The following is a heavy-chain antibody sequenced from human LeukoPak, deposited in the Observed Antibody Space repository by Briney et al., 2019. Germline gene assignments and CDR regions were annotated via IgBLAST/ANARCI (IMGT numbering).Heavy chain of an antibody. CDR1: GFTLSGYW. V-gene: IGHV3-74*01. D-gene: IGHD2-8*02. J-gene: IGHJ6*02. Sequence: GGSLRLSCAASGFTLSGYWMHWVRQAPGEGLVWVSRIDPDGITTNYADSVKGRFTTSRDNARNTLYLQMNSLTAEDTVLYYCTRVQAGRSGLMDVWGRGTTVTVSS. CDR3: TRVQAGRSGLMDV. CDR2: IDPDGITT.